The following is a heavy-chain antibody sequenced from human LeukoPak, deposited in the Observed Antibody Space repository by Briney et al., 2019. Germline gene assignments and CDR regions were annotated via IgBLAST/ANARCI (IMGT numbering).Heavy chain of an antibody. V-gene: IGHV3-48*01. CDR2: ISATGVLI. CDR1: GFHFSSYS. J-gene: IGHJ4*02. D-gene: IGHD3-22*01. CDR3: ARDAGSNYYESSAYFD. Sequence: GGSLRLSCAASGFHFSSYSMNWVRQAPGQGLEWISYISATGVLIYYTDHVKGRFTISRDNAKNLLFLQMNSLRAEDTAVYYCARDAGSNYYESSAYFDWGQGTLVIVSS.